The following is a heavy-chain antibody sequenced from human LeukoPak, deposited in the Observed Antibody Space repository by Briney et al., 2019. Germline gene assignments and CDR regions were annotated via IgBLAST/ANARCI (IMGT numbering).Heavy chain of an antibody. V-gene: IGHV1-69*13. CDR2: IIPIFGTA. D-gene: IGHD2-2*01. J-gene: IGHJ5*02. CDR3: ARIVPAAINWFDP. Sequence: SVKVSCKASGGTFSGHAISWVRQAPGQGLEWMGGIIPIFGTADYEQNFQGRVTITVDESTSTAYMELSSLRSEDTAVYYCARIVPAAINWFDPWGQGTLVTVSS. CDR1: GGTFSGHA.